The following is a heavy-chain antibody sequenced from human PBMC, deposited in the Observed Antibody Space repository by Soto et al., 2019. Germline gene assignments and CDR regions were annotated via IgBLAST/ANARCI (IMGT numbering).Heavy chain of an antibody. CDR1: GCTFISYS. CDR3: ARDLNYGLFDY. CDR2: ISSSSSTI. V-gene: IGHV3-48*01. D-gene: IGHD4-17*01. Sequence: GVSLRLSCAAAGCTFISYSSNWVRQAPGKGLEWVSYISSSSSTIYYADSVKGRFTISRDNAKNSLYLQMNSLRAEDTAVYYCARDLNYGLFDYWGQGTLVTVSS. J-gene: IGHJ4*02.